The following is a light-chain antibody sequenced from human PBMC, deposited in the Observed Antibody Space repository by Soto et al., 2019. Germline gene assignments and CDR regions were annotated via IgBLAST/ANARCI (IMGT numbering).Light chain of an antibody. J-gene: IGKJ1*01. V-gene: IGKV3-20*01. CDR3: QQYGSSGT. CDR2: GAS. CDR1: QSLSNNF. Sequence: EVVLTQSPGTLSLSPGEGDTLSCRASQSLSNNFLAWYQQKPGQAPRLLIYGASNRATGIPDRFSGSGSGTDFTLTISRLGPEDFAVYYCQQYGSSGTFGQGTKVDI.